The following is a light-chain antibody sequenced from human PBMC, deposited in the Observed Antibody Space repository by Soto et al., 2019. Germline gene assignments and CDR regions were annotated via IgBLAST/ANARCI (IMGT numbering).Light chain of an antibody. J-gene: IGLJ2*01. CDR2: EVT. CDR1: SSDVGIYNY. V-gene: IGLV2-14*01. CDR3: SAWDDSLSGVV. Sequence: QSALTQPASVSGSPGQSIAISCTGSSSDVGIYNYVSWYQQHPGKVPKLIIYEVTNRPSGVSNRFSGSKSGNTASLAISGLRSEDEADYYCSAWDDSLSGVVFGGGTKLTVL.